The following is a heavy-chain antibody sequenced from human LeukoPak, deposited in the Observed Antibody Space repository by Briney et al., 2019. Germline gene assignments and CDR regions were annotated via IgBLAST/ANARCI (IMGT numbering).Heavy chain of an antibody. V-gene: IGHV4-39*01. CDR3: ARRRRPSSSSANFDY. Sequence: SETLSLTCTVSGGSISSSSYYWGWIRQPPGKGLEWIGSIYYSGSTYYNPSLKSRVTISVDTSKNQFSLKLSSVTAADTAVYYCARRRRPSSSSANFDYWGQGTLVTVSS. D-gene: IGHD6-6*01. J-gene: IGHJ4*02. CDR1: GGSISSSSYY. CDR2: IYYSGST.